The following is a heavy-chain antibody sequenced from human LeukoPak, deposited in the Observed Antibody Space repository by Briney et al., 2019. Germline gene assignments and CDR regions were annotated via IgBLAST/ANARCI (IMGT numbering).Heavy chain of an antibody. J-gene: IGHJ6*02. D-gene: IGHD3-9*01. Sequence: PSETLSLTCTVSGGSIGSYYWSWIRQPPGKGLEWIGYIYYRSTNYNPSLKSRVTISIDTSKNQLSLKLSSVTAADTAVYYCARQSSDILTGYYRGPYYYYGMDVWGQGTTVTVSS. CDR2: IYYRST. V-gene: IGHV4-59*08. CDR3: ARQSSDILTGYYRGPYYYYGMDV. CDR1: GGSIGSYY.